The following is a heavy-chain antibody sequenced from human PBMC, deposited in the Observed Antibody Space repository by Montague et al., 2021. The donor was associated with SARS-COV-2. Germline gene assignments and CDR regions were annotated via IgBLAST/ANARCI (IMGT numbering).Heavy chain of an antibody. Sequence: ETLSLTCTVSGGSISSSNYYWGWVRQPPGKGLEWIGSISYRGDPYYNPSLKSRLTISVDTSQNQFSLKLSSVTAADTAVYYCAKPLATGNYYYWGQGTLVTVSA. CDR2: ISYRGDP. V-gene: IGHV4-39*01. CDR1: GGSISSSNYY. J-gene: IGHJ4*02. CDR3: AKPLATGNYYY. D-gene: IGHD1-1*01.